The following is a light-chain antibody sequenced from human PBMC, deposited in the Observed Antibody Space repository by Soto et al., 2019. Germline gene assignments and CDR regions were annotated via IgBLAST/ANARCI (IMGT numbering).Light chain of an antibody. CDR1: QNISNY. Sequence: IVLIQSPATLSVSPGERATLSCRAIQNISNYLIWYQQKPGQAPRLLIYDASNRATGIPARFSGSGSGTDFTLTISSLEPEDFAVYYCQQRSNWPPEITFGQGTRLEIK. CDR3: QQRSNWPPEIT. J-gene: IGKJ5*01. V-gene: IGKV3-11*01. CDR2: DAS.